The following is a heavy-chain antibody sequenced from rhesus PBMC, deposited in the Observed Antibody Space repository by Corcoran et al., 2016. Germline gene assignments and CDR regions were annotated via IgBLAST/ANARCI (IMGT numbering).Heavy chain of an antibody. V-gene: IGHV3S16*01. D-gene: IGHD3-9*01. CDR3: TREGGYGYFDY. Sequence: EVQLVESGGGLVQPGGSLSLSCAASGFTFSDYYMSWVRQAPGKGLEWVSSIRNASSYIYYADYVKGRFTISRDNGKNALSLQMNSLKTEDTAVYYWTREGGYGYFDYWGQGVLVTVSS. J-gene: IGHJ4*01. CDR1: GFTFSDYY. CDR2: IRNASSYI.